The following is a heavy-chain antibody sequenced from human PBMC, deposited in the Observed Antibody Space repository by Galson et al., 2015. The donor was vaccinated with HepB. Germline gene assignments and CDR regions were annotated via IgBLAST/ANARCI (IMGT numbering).Heavy chain of an antibody. V-gene: IGHV4-31*03. D-gene: IGHD6-19*01. CDR3: ARQVLIAVAGNWFDP. Sequence: TLSLTCTVSGGSISSGGYYWSWIRQHPGKGLEWIGYIYYSGSTYYNPSLKSRVTISVDTSKNQFSLKLSSVTAADPAVYYCARQVLIAVAGNWFDPWGPGTLVTVSS. J-gene: IGHJ5*02. CDR2: IYYSGST. CDR1: GGSISSGGYY.